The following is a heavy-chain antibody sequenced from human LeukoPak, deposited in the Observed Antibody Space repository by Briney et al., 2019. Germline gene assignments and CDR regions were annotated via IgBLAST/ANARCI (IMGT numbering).Heavy chain of an antibody. D-gene: IGHD4-17*01. V-gene: IGHV2-5*01. CDR3: ARLKTTATGFDY. CDR1: GFSLSTNGVG. J-gene: IGHJ4*02. CDR2: IYWNGDK. Sequence: ESGPTLVNPTQTLTLTCTFSGFSLSTNGVGVGWIRQPPGMAEEWLAPIYWNGDKRYSPSLKSRLTISKDTSKSQVVLTVTSMDPVDTATYYCARLKTTATGFDYWGPGTLVTVSS.